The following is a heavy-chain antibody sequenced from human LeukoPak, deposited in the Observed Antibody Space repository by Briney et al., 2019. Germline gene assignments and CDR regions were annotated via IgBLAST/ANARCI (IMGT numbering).Heavy chain of an antibody. CDR2: IYPSDSDT. Sequence: GASLKISCKGSGSRFTTYWIGWVRQMPGKVLEWMGIIYPSDSDTRYSPSFQGQVTISADKSISTAYLQWNSLKASDTAMYYCARLYGDADYWAREPWSPSRQ. J-gene: IGHJ4*02. V-gene: IGHV5-51*01. CDR1: GSRFTTYW. D-gene: IGHD4-17*01. CDR3: ARLYGDADY.